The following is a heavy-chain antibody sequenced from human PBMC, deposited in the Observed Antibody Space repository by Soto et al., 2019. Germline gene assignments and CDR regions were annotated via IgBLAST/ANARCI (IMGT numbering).Heavy chain of an antibody. Sequence: GGSLRLSCAASGFTFRSYEMNWVRRAPGKGLEWVSYISSSGSTIYYADSVKGRFTISRDNAKNSLYLQMNSLRAEDTAVYYCARDGDCGGDCYPAPDYWGQGTLVTVS. CDR3: ARDGDCGGDCYPAPDY. V-gene: IGHV3-48*03. J-gene: IGHJ4*02. CDR2: ISSSGSTI. D-gene: IGHD2-21*02. CDR1: GFTFRSYE.